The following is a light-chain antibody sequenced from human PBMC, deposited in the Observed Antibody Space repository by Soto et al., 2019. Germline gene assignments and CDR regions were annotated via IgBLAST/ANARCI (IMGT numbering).Light chain of an antibody. V-gene: IGLV2-8*01. CDR2: EVS. Sequence: QSALTQPPSASGSPGQSVTISCAGTSSDVGGYNYVSWYQQYPGKVPKLMIYEVSERPSGVPDRFSGSKSGNTAFLTVSGLQAEDEADYYCCSYTTSSTLVFGGGTQLTVL. J-gene: IGLJ2*01. CDR1: SSDVGGYNY. CDR3: CSYTTSSTLV.